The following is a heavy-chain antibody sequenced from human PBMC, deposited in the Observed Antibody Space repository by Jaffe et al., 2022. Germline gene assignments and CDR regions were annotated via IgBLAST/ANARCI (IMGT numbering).Heavy chain of an antibody. V-gene: IGHV3-49*04. J-gene: IGHJ5*02. CDR2: IRSKAYGGTT. CDR3: TASYYYGSGSHNH. CDR1: GFTFGDYA. Sequence: EVQLVESGGGLVQPGRSLRLSCTASGFTFGDYAMSWVRQAPGKGLEWVGFIRSKAYGGTTEYAASVKGRFTISRDDSKSIAYLQMNSLKTEDTAVYYCTASYYYGSGSHNHWGQGTLVTVSS. D-gene: IGHD3-10*01.